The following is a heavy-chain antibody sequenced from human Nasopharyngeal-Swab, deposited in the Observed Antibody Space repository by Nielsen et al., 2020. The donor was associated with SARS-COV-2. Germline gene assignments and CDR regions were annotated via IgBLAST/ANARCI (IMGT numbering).Heavy chain of an antibody. CDR3: ARHFRNWSRAFDI. CDR2: IYYSGST. CDR1: GDSNSLSRNYKY. J-gene: IGHJ3*02. V-gene: IGHV4-39*01. Sequence: SETLSLICAVSGDSNSLSRNYKYWGWVRQPPGKGLEWIGSIYYSGSTYYNPSLKSRVTISVDTSKNQFSLKLSSVTAADTAVYYCARHFRNWSRAFDIWGQGTMVTVSS. D-gene: IGHD1-20*01.